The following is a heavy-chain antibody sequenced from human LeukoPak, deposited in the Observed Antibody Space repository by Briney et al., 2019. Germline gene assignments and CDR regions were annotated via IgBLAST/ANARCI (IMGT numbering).Heavy chain of an antibody. CDR2: INPNSGDT. D-gene: IGHD3-9*01. Sequence: ASVKVSCKTSGYTFTGYYLHWVRQAPGQGLEWMGWINPNSGDTHSAQNFQGRVTMTRDTSISTAYMELSRLRSDDTAVYYCVSGLSTSRYFDWSYFDYWGQGTLVTVS. CDR1: GYTFTGYY. CDR3: VSGLSTSRYFDWSYFDY. J-gene: IGHJ4*02. V-gene: IGHV1-2*02.